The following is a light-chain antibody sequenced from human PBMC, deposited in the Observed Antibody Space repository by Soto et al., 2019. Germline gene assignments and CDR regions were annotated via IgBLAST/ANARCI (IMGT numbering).Light chain of an antibody. CDR1: ESVTSS. Sequence: ERVMPQSPATLSVSPLDRATVSXRASESVTSSLAWYQQKPGQPPRLLIYAASTRAQDGPARFSGGGSETEFTRTISSLQSEDFAVYYGQHYNYWPYTFGQGTKVDIK. J-gene: IGKJ2*01. V-gene: IGKV3-15*01. CDR2: AAS. CDR3: QHYNYWPYT.